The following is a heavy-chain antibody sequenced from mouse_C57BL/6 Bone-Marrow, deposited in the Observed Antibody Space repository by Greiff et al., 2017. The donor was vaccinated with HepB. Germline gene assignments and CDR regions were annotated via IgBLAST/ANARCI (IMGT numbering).Heavy chain of an antibody. CDR1: GFTFSSYA. J-gene: IGHJ3*01. V-gene: IGHV5-4*01. Sequence: EVKVVESGGGLVKPGGSLKLSCAASGFTFSSYAMSWVRQTPEKRLEWVATISDGGSYTYYPDNVKGRFTISRDNAKNNLYLQMSHLKSEDTAMYYCARDGGYDSAGFAYWGQGTLVTVSA. CDR2: ISDGGSYT. D-gene: IGHD2-2*01. CDR3: ARDGGYDSAGFAY.